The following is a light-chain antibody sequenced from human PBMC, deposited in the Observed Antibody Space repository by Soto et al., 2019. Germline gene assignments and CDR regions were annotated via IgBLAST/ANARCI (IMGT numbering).Light chain of an antibody. CDR2: DVS. Sequence: QSALTQPRSVSGSPGQSVTISCTGTGSDVGSYKDVSWYQHHTGKAPKLMIYDVSERPSGVPDRFSGSKSGNTASLTISGLQAEDEANYYCCAYTSSSTLYVFGTGTKVTVL. CDR1: GSDVGSYKD. CDR3: CAYTSSSTLYV. J-gene: IGLJ1*01. V-gene: IGLV2-11*01.